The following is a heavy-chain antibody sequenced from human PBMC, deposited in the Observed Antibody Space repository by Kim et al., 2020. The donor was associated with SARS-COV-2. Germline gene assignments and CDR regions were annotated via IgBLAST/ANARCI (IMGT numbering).Heavy chain of an antibody. Sequence: GGSLRLSCAASGFTFSSYAMSWVRQAPGKGLEWVSAISGSGGSTYYADSVKGRFTISRDNSKNTLYLQMNSLRAEDTAVYYCAKDGYCSGGSCSVAKGRFDYWGQGTLVTVSS. D-gene: IGHD2-15*01. CDR2: ISGSGGST. CDR1: GFTFSSYA. J-gene: IGHJ4*02. CDR3: AKDGYCSGGSCSVAKGRFDY. V-gene: IGHV3-23*01.